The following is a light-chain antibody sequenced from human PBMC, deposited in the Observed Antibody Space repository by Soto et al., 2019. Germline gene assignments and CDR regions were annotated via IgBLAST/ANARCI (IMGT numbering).Light chain of an antibody. J-gene: IGLJ3*02. CDR3: AAWDDSLNGPL. Sequence: QSVLTQPPSASGTPGQRVTISCSGSRSNIGSNSVNWYQQLPVTAPTLLIYSNTQRPSGVPDLFSGSKSGTSASLAVNGLKSEDEADYYCAAWDDSLNGPLFGGGTKLTVL. V-gene: IGLV1-44*01. CDR1: RSNIGSNS. CDR2: SNT.